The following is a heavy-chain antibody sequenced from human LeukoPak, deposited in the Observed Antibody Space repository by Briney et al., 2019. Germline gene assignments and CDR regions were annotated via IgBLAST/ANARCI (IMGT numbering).Heavy chain of an antibody. CDR1: GYSISSGYY. D-gene: IGHD2-15*01. J-gene: IGHJ4*02. CDR3: ARDSQSVVAADY. V-gene: IGHV4-38-2*02. CDR2: IYHSGST. Sequence: SETLSLTCAVSGYSISSGYYWGWIRPPPGKGLEWIGSIYHSGSTYYNPSLKSRVTISVDTSKNQFSLTVSSVTAADTAVYYCARDSQSVVAADYWGQGTLVTVSS.